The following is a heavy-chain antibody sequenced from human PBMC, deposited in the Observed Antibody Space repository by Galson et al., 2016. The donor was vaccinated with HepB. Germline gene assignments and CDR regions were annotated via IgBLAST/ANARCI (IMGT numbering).Heavy chain of an antibody. D-gene: IGHD2-2*01. CDR1: GGSISHFY. Sequence: SETLSLTCTVSGGSISHFYWGWIRQPPGKGLEWIGYIYYSGSTNYNPSLKSRVTISVDTSKNQFSLQLNSVSAADTSVYFCARGSASLVAYWGQGTLVTVSS. V-gene: IGHV4-59*01. J-gene: IGHJ4*02. CDR2: IYYSGST. CDR3: ARGSASLVAY.